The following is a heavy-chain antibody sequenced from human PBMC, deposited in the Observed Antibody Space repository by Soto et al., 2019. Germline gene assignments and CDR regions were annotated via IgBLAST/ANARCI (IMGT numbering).Heavy chain of an antibody. D-gene: IGHD1-1*01. CDR2: IIPLLGST. J-gene: IGHJ4*02. CDR3: ARAYLASTGTPYDF. Sequence: QVQLVQSGAEVKKPGSSVKVSCNVSGFSLKTNAFSWVRQAPGQGLEWMGVIIPLLGSTNYAQSLQGRVTITADESAGTVFLVLSSLRSDDTAVYFCARAYLASTGTPYDFWGQGTLVTVSS. CDR1: GFSLKTNA. V-gene: IGHV1-69*11.